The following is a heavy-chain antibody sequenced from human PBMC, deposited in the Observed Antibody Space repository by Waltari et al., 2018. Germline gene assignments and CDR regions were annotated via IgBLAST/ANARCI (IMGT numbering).Heavy chain of an antibody. CDR1: GGTFSSYG. Sequence: QVQLVQSGAAVKKPGSSVKGSCKASGGTFSSYGISWVRQAPGQGLEWMGRIIPIFGTANYAQKFQGRVTITADESTSTAYMELSSLRSEDTAVYYCARGYCSSTSCYVSGLDYWGQGTLVTVSS. V-gene: IGHV1-69*15. CDR2: IIPIFGTA. CDR3: ARGYCSSTSCYVSGLDY. D-gene: IGHD2-2*01. J-gene: IGHJ4*02.